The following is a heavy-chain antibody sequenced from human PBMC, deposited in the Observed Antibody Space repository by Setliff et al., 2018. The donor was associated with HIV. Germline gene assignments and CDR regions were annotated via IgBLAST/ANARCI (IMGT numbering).Heavy chain of an antibody. J-gene: IGHJ4*02. D-gene: IGHD3-3*01. V-gene: IGHV4-61*02. CDR3: ARDRSDYYNLPGYFDH. CDR1: GGSISSGSYY. CDR2: IYTSGST. Sequence: SETLSLICTVSGGSISSGSYYWSWIRQPAGKGLEWIGRIYTSGSTNYNPSLKSRVTISVDTSKNQFSLKLSSVTAADTAVYYCARDRSDYYNLPGYFDHWGQGTPVTVSS.